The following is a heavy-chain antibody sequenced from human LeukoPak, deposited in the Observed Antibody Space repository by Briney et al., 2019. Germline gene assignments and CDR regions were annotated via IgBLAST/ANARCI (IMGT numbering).Heavy chain of an antibody. CDR3: ARGGTRWYSYGRQPWYFDY. V-gene: IGHV4-34*01. CDR2: INHSGST. J-gene: IGHJ4*02. Sequence: KPSETLSLTCAVYGGSFSGYYWSWIRQPPGKGLEWIGEINHSGSTNYNPSLKSRVTISVDTSKNQFSLKLSSVTAADTAVYYCARGGTRWYSYGRQPWYFDYWGQGTLVTVSS. CDR1: GGSFSGYY. D-gene: IGHD5-18*01.